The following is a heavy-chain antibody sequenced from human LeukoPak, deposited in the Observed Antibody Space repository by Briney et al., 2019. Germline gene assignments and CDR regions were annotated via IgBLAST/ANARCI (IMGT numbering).Heavy chain of an antibody. CDR1: GFTFSSYE. CDR2: ISSSGSTI. Sequence: GGSLRLSCAAAGFTFSSYEMNWVRQAPGKGLEWVSYISSSGSTIYYADSVKGRFTISRDNAKNSLYLQMNSLRAEGTAVYYCVRDIFRFDPWGQGPLVTVSS. CDR3: VRDIFRFDP. J-gene: IGHJ5*02. V-gene: IGHV3-48*03. D-gene: IGHD3-9*01.